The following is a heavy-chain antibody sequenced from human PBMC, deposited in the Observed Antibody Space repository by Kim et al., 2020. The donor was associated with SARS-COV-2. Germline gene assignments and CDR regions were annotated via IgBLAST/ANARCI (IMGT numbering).Heavy chain of an antibody. Sequence: GGSLRLSCGASGFIFSAYWMTWVRQAPGKGLEWVANITPDGSEKYYVDSVKGRFTISRHNARNSLFLEMNSLRAEDSAVYYCATIASTVTDFDYWGQG. CDR2: ITPDGSEK. V-gene: IGHV3-7*01. CDR3: ATIASTVTDFDY. J-gene: IGHJ4*02. D-gene: IGHD4-17*01. CDR1: GFIFSAYW.